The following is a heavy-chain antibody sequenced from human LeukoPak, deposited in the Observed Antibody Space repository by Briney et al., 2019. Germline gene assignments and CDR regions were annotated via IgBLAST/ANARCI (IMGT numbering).Heavy chain of an antibody. V-gene: IGHV3-48*02. J-gene: IGHJ1*01. Sequence: PGGSLRLSCAASGFTVSSNYMSWVRQAPGKGLGWVSYISSSSSTIYYADSVKGRFTISRDNAKNSLYLQMNSLRDEDTAVYYCARDGYCSGTSCYHGYFQHWGQGTLVTVSS. CDR3: ARDGYCSGTSCYHGYFQH. CDR2: ISSSSSTI. D-gene: IGHD2-2*03. CDR1: GFTVSSNY.